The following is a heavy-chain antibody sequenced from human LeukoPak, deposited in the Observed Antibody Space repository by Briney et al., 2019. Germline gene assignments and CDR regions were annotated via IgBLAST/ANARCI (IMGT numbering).Heavy chain of an antibody. Sequence: SETLSLTCTVSGGSISTYYWSWIRRPPGRGREGIGYIHASGPTNYNPSLKSRITISVDTSKNQFSLKLSSVTAADTAVYYCARHDAGIAARPFDNWGQGTLVTVSS. D-gene: IGHD6-6*01. CDR3: ARHDAGIAARPFDN. CDR1: GGSISTYY. V-gene: IGHV4-4*09. CDR2: IHASGPT. J-gene: IGHJ4*02.